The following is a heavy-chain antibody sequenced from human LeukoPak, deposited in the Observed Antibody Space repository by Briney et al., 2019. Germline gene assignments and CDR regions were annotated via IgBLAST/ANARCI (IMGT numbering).Heavy chain of an antibody. CDR2: ISAYNGDT. CDR3: AREDDFWSATALDY. Sequence: GASVKVSCKASGYTFTTYDISWVRQAPGQGLEWMGWISAYNGDTNYAQKLQGRLTMTTDTSTSTAYMELSRLRSDDTAVYYCAREDDFWSATALDYWGQGTLVTVSS. CDR1: GYTFTTYD. V-gene: IGHV1-18*01. J-gene: IGHJ4*02. D-gene: IGHD3-3*01.